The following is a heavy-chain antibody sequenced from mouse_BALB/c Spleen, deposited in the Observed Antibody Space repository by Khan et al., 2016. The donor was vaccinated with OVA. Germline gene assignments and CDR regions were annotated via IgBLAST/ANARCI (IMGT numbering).Heavy chain of an antibody. CDR3: ARDAGRY. CDR1: GYTFTEYT. D-gene: IGHD3-3*01. Sequence: MQLEESGPELVKPGASVKISCKTSGYTFTEYTLPWVQQSHGKSLEWIGVINPKNGITSYNQKFKGKATLTVDKSSSTAYMEFRSLTSEDSAVYYCARDAGRYWGQGTSVTVSS. CDR2: INPKNGIT. V-gene: IGHV1-18*01. J-gene: IGHJ4*01.